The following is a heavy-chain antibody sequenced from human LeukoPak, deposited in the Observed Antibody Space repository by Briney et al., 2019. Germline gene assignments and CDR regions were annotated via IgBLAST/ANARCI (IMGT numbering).Heavy chain of an antibody. CDR3: AKDMGHCSSTSCPIQH. CDR2: ISSSSSYI. V-gene: IGHV3-21*04. J-gene: IGHJ1*01. D-gene: IGHD2-2*01. CDR1: GFTFSSYS. Sequence: GGSLRLSCAASGFTFSSYSMNGVRQAPGKGREWVSSISSSSSYIYYADSVKGRFTIPRDNAKNSLYLQMNSLRAEDTALYYCAKDMGHCSSTSCPIQHWGQGTLVTVSS.